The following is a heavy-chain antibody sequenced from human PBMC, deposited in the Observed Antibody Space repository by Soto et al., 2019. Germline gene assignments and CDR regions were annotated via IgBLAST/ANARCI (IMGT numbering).Heavy chain of an antibody. CDR3: ARGSLRFLEWLSKDRVNFDY. CDR2: ISAYNGNT. Sequence: ASVKVSCKASGYTFTSYGISWVRQAPGQGLEWMGWISAYNGNTNYAQKLQGRVTMTTDTSTSTAYMELRSLRSDDTAVYYCARGSLRFLEWLSKDRVNFDYWGQGTLVTVSS. J-gene: IGHJ4*02. CDR1: GYTFTSYG. D-gene: IGHD3-3*01. V-gene: IGHV1-18*01.